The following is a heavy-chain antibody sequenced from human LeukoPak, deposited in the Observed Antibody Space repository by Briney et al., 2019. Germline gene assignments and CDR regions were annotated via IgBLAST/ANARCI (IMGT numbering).Heavy chain of an antibody. J-gene: IGHJ4*02. CDR2: ISSDGTST. Sequence: GGSLRLSCSASGFTFSSSSMHWVRRAPGKGLVWVSRISSDGTSTNYADSVKGRFIISRDNAKNTLYLQMNSLRAEDTAVYFCARVRSSSWFDYWGQGTLVTVSS. D-gene: IGHD6-13*01. CDR1: GFTFSSSS. CDR3: ARVRSSSWFDY. V-gene: IGHV3-74*01.